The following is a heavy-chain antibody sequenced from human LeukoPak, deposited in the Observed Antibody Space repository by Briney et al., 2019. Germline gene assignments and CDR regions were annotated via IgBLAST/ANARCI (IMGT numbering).Heavy chain of an antibody. CDR3: ARDRVLLWFGELDFDY. CDR2: IRPSGDNT. J-gene: IGHJ4*02. CDR1: GFTFSSYD. V-gene: IGHV3-21*01. Sequence: GGSLRLSCAASGFTFSSYDMTWVRQAPGRGLEWVSSIRPSGDNTYYGDSVKGRFTISRDKAKNSLYLQMNSLRAEDTAVYYRARDRVLLWFGELDFDYWGQGTLVSVSS. D-gene: IGHD3-10*01.